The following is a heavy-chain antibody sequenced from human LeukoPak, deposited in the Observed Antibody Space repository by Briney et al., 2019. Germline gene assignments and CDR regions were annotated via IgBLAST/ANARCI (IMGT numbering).Heavy chain of an antibody. Sequence: NPSETLSLTCAVYGGSISGYYWRWIRQPPGKGLEWVGEIHYTGATSYNPSLKSRATISIETSKNQVSLRLSSVTAADTAVYYCTRGNILSGYCFDFWGQGALVTVPS. V-gene: IGHV4-34*01. D-gene: IGHD3-9*01. CDR2: IHYTGAT. J-gene: IGHJ4*02. CDR3: TRGNILSGYCFDF. CDR1: GGSISGYY.